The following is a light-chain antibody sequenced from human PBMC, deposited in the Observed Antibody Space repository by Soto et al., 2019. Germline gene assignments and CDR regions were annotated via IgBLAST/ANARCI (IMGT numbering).Light chain of an antibody. Sequence: EIVLKQSPGTLSLSPGERATLSCRASQSVSSSYLAWYQQKPGQAPRLLIYGAFSRATGIPDRFSGSWSGTDFTLTISRLEPEDFAVYYCQQYGSSPALTFGGGTKVEIK. CDR3: QQYGSSPALT. J-gene: IGKJ4*01. CDR2: GAF. CDR1: QSVSSSY. V-gene: IGKV3-20*01.